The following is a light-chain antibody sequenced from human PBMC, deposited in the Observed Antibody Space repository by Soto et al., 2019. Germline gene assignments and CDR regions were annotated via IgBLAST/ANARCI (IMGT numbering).Light chain of an antibody. J-gene: IGKJ2*02. CDR2: AAS. Sequence: DIQMTQSPSSLSASVGDRVSITCRASQSISTYLNFYQQKPGKAPKLLIYAASTLQSGVPSRFSGSGSGTDFTLTISSLQSEDFATYYCQQSYSTPCTFGQGTKLEIK. CDR3: QQSYSTPCT. CDR1: QSISTY. V-gene: IGKV1-39*01.